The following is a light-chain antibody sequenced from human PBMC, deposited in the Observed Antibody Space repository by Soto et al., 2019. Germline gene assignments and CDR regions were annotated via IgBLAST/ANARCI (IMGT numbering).Light chain of an antibody. CDR1: SGYSTYA. CDR2: INYDGTH. Sequence: QPVLTQSPSASASLGASVKLTCTLSSGYSTYAIAWHQQQSEKGPRFLMKINYDGTHSKGDGFFDRFSGSSSGAERHLTISRLQSEDEADYYRQSLGTGIQVFGGGTKLTVL. J-gene: IGLJ3*02. CDR3: QSLGTGIQV. V-gene: IGLV4-69*01.